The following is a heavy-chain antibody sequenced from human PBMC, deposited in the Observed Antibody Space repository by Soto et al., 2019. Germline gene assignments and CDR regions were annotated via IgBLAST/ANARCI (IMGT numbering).Heavy chain of an antibody. Sequence: ASVKVSCKASGYTFTSYGISWVRRAPGQGLEWMGWISAYNGNTNYAQKLQGRVTMTTDTSTSTAYMELRSLRSDDTAVYYCARVLGDYGDYVAFDIWGQGTMVTVSS. CDR3: ARVLGDYGDYVAFDI. J-gene: IGHJ3*02. D-gene: IGHD4-17*01. CDR1: GYTFTSYG. V-gene: IGHV1-18*01. CDR2: ISAYNGNT.